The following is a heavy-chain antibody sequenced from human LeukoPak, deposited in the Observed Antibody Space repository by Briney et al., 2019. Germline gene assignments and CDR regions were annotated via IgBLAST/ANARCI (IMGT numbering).Heavy chain of an antibody. J-gene: IGHJ4*02. CDR3: ARFGFIGSGWARRQFVDY. CDR1: GFTFSSYS. CDR2: ISSSSSYI. D-gene: IGHD6-19*01. Sequence: GGSLRLSCAASGFTFSSYSMNWVRQAPGKGLEWVSSISSSSSYIYYADSVKGRFTISRDNAKNSLYLQMNSLRAEDTAVYYCARFGFIGSGWARRQFVDYWGQGTLVTVSS. V-gene: IGHV3-21*01.